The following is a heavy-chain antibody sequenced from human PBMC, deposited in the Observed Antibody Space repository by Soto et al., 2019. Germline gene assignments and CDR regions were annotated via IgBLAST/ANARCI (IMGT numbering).Heavy chain of an antibody. CDR2: IYPGDSDT. V-gene: IGHV5-51*01. D-gene: IGHD3-10*01. CDR3: ERRQGREDYYYGMDV. Sequence: GESLKISCKGSGYIFTSYWIGWVRQMPGKGLEWMGIIYPGDSDTRYSPSFQGQVTISADKSISTAYLQWSSLKASDTAMYYCERRQGREDYYYGMDVWGQGTTVTVS. J-gene: IGHJ6*02. CDR1: GYIFTSYW.